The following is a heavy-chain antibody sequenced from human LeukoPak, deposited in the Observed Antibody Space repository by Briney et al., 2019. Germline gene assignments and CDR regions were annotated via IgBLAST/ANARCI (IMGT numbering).Heavy chain of an antibody. V-gene: IGHV4-59*12. D-gene: IGHD3-9*01. Sequence: PSETLSLTCTVSGGSISSYYWSWIRQPPGKGLEWIGFIYYSGSTNYNPSLKSRLTISVDTSKNQFSLKLSSVTAADTAVYYCARKPYYDILTGYPGDFDYWGQGTLVTVSS. J-gene: IGHJ4*02. CDR2: IYYSGST. CDR1: GGSISSYY. CDR3: ARKPYYDILTGYPGDFDY.